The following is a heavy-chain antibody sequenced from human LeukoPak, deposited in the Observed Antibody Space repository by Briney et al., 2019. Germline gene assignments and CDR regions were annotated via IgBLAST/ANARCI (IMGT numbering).Heavy chain of an antibody. CDR2: ISSSGSTI. J-gene: IGHJ3*02. Sequence: GGSLRLSCVVSGFTFSSYCMKWVRQAPGKGLEWVSYISSSGSTIYYADSVKGRFTISRDNAKNSLYLQMNSLRAEDTAVYYCARSASYYDSSGSDAFDIWGQGTMVTVSS. D-gene: IGHD3-22*01. CDR3: ARSASYYDSSGSDAFDI. CDR1: GFTFSSYC. V-gene: IGHV3-48*03.